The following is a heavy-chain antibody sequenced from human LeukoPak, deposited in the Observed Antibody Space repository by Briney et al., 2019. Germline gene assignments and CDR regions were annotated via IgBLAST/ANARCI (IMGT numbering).Heavy chain of an antibody. D-gene: IGHD3-9*01. CDR3: ARGCYDILTGYCFDY. Sequence: ASVKVSCKASGYTFTSYYMHWVRQAPGQGLEWMGLINPSGGSTSYAQKFQGRVTMTRDTSTSTVYMELSSLRSEDTAVYYCARGCYDILTGYCFDYWGQGTLVTVSS. J-gene: IGHJ4*02. V-gene: IGHV1-46*03. CDR2: INPSGGST. CDR1: GYTFTSYY.